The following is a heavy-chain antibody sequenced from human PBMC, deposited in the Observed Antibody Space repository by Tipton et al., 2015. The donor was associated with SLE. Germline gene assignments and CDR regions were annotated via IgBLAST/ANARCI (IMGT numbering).Heavy chain of an antibody. J-gene: IGHJ3*02. D-gene: IGHD1-1*01. V-gene: IGHV3-21*01. CDR3: TRVEPASWAFDI. Sequence: SLRLSCAASGFTFNSYGMHWVRQAPGKGLEWVSSITSDGIYTYYANSVKGRFTISRDDAKNSLYLQMNSLRAEDTAVYYCTRVEPASWAFDIGGQGTIVTVSS. CDR2: ITSDGIYT. CDR1: GFTFNSYG.